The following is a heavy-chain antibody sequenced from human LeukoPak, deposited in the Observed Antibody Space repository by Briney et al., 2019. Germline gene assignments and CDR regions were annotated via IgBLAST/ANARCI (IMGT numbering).Heavy chain of an antibody. CDR1: GFTFDDYA. Sequence: GGSLRLSFAASGFTFDDYAMHWVRQAPGKGLEWVSGMSWNSGSIGYADSVKGRFTISRDNAKNSLYLQMNSLRAEDTALYYCAKKGGPYYDSRGSFFDYWGQGTLVTVSS. J-gene: IGHJ4*02. D-gene: IGHD3-22*01. CDR2: MSWNSGSI. CDR3: AKKGGPYYDSRGSFFDY. V-gene: IGHV3-9*01.